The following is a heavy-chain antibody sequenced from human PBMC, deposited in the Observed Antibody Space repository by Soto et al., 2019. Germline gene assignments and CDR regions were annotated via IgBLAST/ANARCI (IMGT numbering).Heavy chain of an antibody. V-gene: IGHV3-30*18. CDR2: ISYDGSNK. CDR3: AKDGLWFGEFADYYGMDV. J-gene: IGHJ6*02. Sequence: QVQLVESWGGVVQPGRSLRLSCAASGFTFSSYGMHWVRQAPGKGLEWVAVISYDGSNKFYADSVKGRFTISRDNSKNTLYLQMNSLRAEDTAVYYCAKDGLWFGEFADYYGMDVWGQGTTVTVSS. D-gene: IGHD3-10*01. CDR1: GFTFSSYG.